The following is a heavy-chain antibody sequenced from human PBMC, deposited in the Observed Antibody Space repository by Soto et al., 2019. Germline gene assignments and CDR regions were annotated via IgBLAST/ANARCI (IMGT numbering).Heavy chain of an antibody. CDR2: ISGSGGST. V-gene: IGHV3-23*01. J-gene: IGHJ6*03. D-gene: IGHD1-26*01. CDR3: AKQVVGATPYYYYYRDV. CDR1: GFTFSSYA. Sequence: GGSLRLSCAASGFTFSSYAMSWVRQAPGKGLEWVSAISGSGGSTYYADSVKGRFTISRDNSKNTLYLQMNSLRAEDTAVYYCAKQVVGATPYYYYYRDVWGKGTTVTVS.